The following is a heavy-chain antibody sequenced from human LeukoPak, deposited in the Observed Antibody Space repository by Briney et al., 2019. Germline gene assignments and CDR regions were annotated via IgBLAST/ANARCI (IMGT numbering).Heavy chain of an antibody. CDR3: ARATGPNWFDP. J-gene: IGHJ5*02. CDR1: GGSISSDY. V-gene: IGHV4-59*01. Sequence: KSSETLSLTCTVSGGSISSDYWSWIRQPPGKGLEWIGYIYYSGSTNYNPSLKSRVTISVDTSKNQFSLKLSSVTAADTAVYYCARATGPNWFDPWGQGTLVTVSS. CDR2: IYYSGST.